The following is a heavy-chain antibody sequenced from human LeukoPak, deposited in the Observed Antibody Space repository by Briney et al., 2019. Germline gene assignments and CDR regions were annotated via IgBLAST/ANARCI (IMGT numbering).Heavy chain of an antibody. Sequence: ESGPTLVKPTQTLTLTCTFSGFSLSTSGVGVGWIRQPPGKALEWLALIYWNDDKRYSPSLKSRLTITKDTSKNQVVLTMTNMDPVDTATYYCAHMDCSSTSCYTSLSRWNWFDPWGQGTLVTVSS. CDR2: IYWNDDK. J-gene: IGHJ5*02. CDR1: GFSLSTSGVG. CDR3: AHMDCSSTSCYTSLSRWNWFDP. D-gene: IGHD2-2*02. V-gene: IGHV2-5*01.